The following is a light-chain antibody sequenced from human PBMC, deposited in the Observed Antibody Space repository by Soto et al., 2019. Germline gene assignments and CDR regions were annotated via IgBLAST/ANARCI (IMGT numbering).Light chain of an antibody. V-gene: IGLV2-8*01. CDR1: SSDVGGYNY. Sequence: QSALTQPPSASGSPGQSVTISCTGTSSDVGGYNYVSWYQQHPGKAPKLMIYEVNKRPSGVPDRFSGSKSGNTASLTVSGLQAEDGADYYCSSYAGSNNLVFGGGTKLTVL. J-gene: IGLJ2*01. CDR3: SSYAGSNNLV. CDR2: EVN.